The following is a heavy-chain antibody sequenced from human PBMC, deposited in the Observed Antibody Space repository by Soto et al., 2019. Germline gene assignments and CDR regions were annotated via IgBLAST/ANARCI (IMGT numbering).Heavy chain of an antibody. CDR1: GFTFSSND. Sequence: EVPLVESGGGLIQPGGSLRLSCEASGFTFSSNDMNWVRQAPGKGLEWVSLIWTSGSTAYADSVKGRFTISRDNSKSALYLHMSSLRAADTAVYYCATRPLLRGAPWGQGTMVTVSS. V-gene: IGHV3-53*01. D-gene: IGHD3-16*01. CDR3: ATRPLLRGAP. CDR2: IWTSGST. J-gene: IGHJ3*01.